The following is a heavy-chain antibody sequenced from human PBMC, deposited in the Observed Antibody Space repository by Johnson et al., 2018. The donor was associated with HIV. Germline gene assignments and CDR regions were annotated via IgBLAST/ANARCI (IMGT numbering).Heavy chain of an antibody. Sequence: QVQLVESGGGMVQPGGSLRLSCAASGLTFSGSGMHWVRQAPGKGLEWVAFTRYDGSNKHYVDPVKGRFPISRDSSKNTLYLQMNSLRTEDTAAYYCARAGSTSGWFDAFDIWGQGTMVTVSS. V-gene: IGHV3-30*02. CDR2: TRYDGSNK. CDR3: ARAGSTSGWFDAFDI. D-gene: IGHD6-19*01. CDR1: GLTFSGSG. J-gene: IGHJ3*02.